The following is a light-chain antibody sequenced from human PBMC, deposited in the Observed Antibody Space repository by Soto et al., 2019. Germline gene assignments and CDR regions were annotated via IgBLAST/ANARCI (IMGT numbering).Light chain of an antibody. V-gene: IGKV1-5*01. CDR2: DAS. Sequence: DIQMTQSPSTLSASVGDRVTITCRASQSISSWLAWYQQKPGKAPKLLIYDASSLESGVPSRFSGSGSGTEFTLTISSLQPDDFASYTCQQNNINSQFTFGPGPKWISN. CDR3: QQNNINSQFT. CDR1: QSISSW. J-gene: IGKJ3*01.